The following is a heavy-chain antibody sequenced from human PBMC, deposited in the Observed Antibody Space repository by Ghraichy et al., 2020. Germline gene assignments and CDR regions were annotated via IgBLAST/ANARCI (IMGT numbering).Heavy chain of an antibody. CDR3: ARLIAGPTTRRFDY. Sequence: SETLSLTCAVYGGPFNGYYWSWIRQPPGKGLEWNGEINHSGSTNYNPSLKSRVTISVDTSKNKFSLKLKSVTAADTAVYYCARLIAGPTTRRFDYWGQGTLVTVSS. D-gene: IGHD4-17*01. CDR1: GGPFNGYY. V-gene: IGHV4-34*01. CDR2: INHSGST. J-gene: IGHJ4*02.